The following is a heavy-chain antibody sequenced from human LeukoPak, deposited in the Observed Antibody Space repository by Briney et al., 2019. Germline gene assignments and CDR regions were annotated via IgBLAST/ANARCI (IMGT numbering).Heavy chain of an antibody. Sequence: PGGSLRLSCAASGFTFSSYSMNWVRQAPGKGLEWVSAISGSGGSTYYADSVKGRFTIPRDNSKNTLYLQMNSLRAEDTAVYYCAKNQYCTNGVCSGFGYWGQGTLVTVSS. V-gene: IGHV3-23*01. CDR1: GFTFSSYS. D-gene: IGHD2-8*01. J-gene: IGHJ4*02. CDR3: AKNQYCTNGVCSGFGY. CDR2: ISGSGGST.